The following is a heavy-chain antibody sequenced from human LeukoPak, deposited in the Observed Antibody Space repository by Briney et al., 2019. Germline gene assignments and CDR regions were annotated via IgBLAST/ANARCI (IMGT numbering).Heavy chain of an antibody. D-gene: IGHD2-15*01. Sequence: SETLSLTCAVYGGSFSGYYWSWIRQPPGKWLEWIGEINHSGSTNYNPSLKSRVTISVDTSKNQFSLKLSSVTAADTAVYYCARVMYGSDVDYWGQGTLVTVSS. V-gene: IGHV4-34*01. CDR2: INHSGST. CDR3: ARVMYGSDVDY. J-gene: IGHJ4*02. CDR1: GGSFSGYY.